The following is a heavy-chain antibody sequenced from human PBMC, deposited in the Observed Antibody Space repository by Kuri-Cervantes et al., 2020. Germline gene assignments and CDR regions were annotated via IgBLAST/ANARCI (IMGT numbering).Heavy chain of an antibody. CDR3: AKGGKGLYLDY. J-gene: IGHJ4*02. CDR1: GFIFREYY. V-gene: IGHV3-11*01. Sequence: GESLKISCAASGFIFREYYMSWIRQAPGKGLEWLSYISSSGSTVYYADSVKGRFTVSRDNAKKSLFLQMNSLKAEDTAVYYCAKGGKGLYLDYWGQGTLVTVSS. D-gene: IGHD2-15*01. CDR2: ISSSGSTV.